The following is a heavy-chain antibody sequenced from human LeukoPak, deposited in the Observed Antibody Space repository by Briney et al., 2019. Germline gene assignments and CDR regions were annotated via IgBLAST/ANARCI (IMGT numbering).Heavy chain of an antibody. CDR2: ISYDGSNK. Sequence: GGSLRLSCAASGFTFSSYGMHWVRQAPRKGLEWVAVISYDGSNKYYADSVKGRFTISRDNSKNTLYLQMNSLRAEDTAVYYCAKDLYSSGYGAHYFDHWGQGTLVTVSS. CDR1: GFTFSSYG. J-gene: IGHJ4*02. V-gene: IGHV3-30*18. CDR3: AKDLYSSGYGAHYFDH. D-gene: IGHD6-19*01.